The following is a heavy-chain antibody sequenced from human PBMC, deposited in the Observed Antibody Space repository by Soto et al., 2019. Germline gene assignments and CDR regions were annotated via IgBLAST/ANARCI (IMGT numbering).Heavy chain of an antibody. Sequence: GESLKISCQGSGYISSNYWIGWVRQMPGKGLEWMGIIYPVDSETRYSPSFQGQVTMSADKSITTAYLQWSSLKASDTAMYYCARQGSYDSSGYPHYWGQGTLVTVSS. CDR3: ARQGSYDSSGYPHY. J-gene: IGHJ4*02. V-gene: IGHV5-51*01. D-gene: IGHD3-22*01. CDR1: GYISSNYW. CDR2: IYPVDSET.